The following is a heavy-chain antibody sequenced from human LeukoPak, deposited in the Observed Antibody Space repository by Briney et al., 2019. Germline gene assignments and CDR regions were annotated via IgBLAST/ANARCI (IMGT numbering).Heavy chain of an antibody. Sequence: GGSLRLSCAVSGFSLRSYWMHWVRQAPGKGLVWVSRISGDGSMTNYSDSVKGRFTISRDNAKNTVYLQMNSLRAEDTAVYYCARYSSSSGGASHYFDYWGQGTLVTVSS. J-gene: IGHJ4*02. CDR3: ARYSSSSGGASHYFDY. CDR1: GFSLRSYW. V-gene: IGHV3-74*01. D-gene: IGHD6-6*01. CDR2: ISGDGSMT.